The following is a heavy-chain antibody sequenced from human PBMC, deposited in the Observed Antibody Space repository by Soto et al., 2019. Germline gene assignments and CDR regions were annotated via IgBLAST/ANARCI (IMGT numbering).Heavy chain of an antibody. J-gene: IGHJ4*02. CDR3: VGEVGFQLIY. CDR1: GFTFSTHS. CDR2: ITSSSGTM. V-gene: IGHV3-48*01. D-gene: IGHD2-2*01. Sequence: GGSLRLSCAASGFTFSTHSMNWVRQAPGKGLEWISYITSSSGTMYADSVKGRFTISRDNAKNSLYLQMNSLRAEDTAVYFCVGEVGFQLIYWSQGTLVTVSS.